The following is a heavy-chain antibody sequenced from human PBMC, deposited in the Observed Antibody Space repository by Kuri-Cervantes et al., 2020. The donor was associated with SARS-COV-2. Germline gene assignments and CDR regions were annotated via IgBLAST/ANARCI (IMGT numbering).Heavy chain of an antibody. D-gene: IGHD3-3*01. J-gene: IGHJ4*02. CDR3: AKMTYITIFGVVIISGNFDY. V-gene: IGHV3-23*01. Sequence: GESLKISCAASGFTVSSNYMSWVRQAPGKGLEWVSAISGSGGSTYYADSVKGRFTISRDNSKNTLYLQMNSLRAEDTAVYYCAKMTYITIFGVVIISGNFDYWGQGTLVTVSS. CDR2: ISGSGGST. CDR1: GFTVSSNY.